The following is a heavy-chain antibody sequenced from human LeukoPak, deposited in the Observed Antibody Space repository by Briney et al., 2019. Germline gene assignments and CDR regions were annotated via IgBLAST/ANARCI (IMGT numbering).Heavy chain of an antibody. D-gene: IGHD3-3*01. V-gene: IGHV2-5*01. J-gene: IGHJ5*02. CDR2: SYWTDDK. CDR3: AQSSYYDFWSGYYEVWFDP. CDR1: GFSLSTSGVG. Sequence: SGPTLVKPTQTLTLTCTFSGFSLSTSGVGVGWIRQPPGKALEWLALSYWTDDKRYSPSLKSRLTITKDTSKNQAVLTMTNMDPVDTATYYCAQSSYYDFWSGYYEVWFDPWGQGTLVTVSS.